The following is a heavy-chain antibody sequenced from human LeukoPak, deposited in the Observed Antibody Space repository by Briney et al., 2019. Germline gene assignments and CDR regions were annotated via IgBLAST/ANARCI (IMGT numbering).Heavy chain of an antibody. CDR1: GGTFSSYA. Sequence: PVKVSCKASGGTFSSYAISWVRQAPGQGLEWMGGIIPIFGTANYAQKFQGRVTITTDDSTSTAYMELSSLRSEDTAVYYCATCADFWSGYCGWFDPWGQGTLVTVSS. CDR3: ATCADFWSGYCGWFDP. V-gene: IGHV1-69*05. D-gene: IGHD3-3*01. J-gene: IGHJ5*02. CDR2: IIPIFGTA.